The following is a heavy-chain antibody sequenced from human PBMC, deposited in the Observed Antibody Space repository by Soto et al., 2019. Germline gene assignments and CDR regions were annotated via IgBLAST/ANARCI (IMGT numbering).Heavy chain of an antibody. CDR2: ISYDGSNK. Sequence: GGSLRLSCAASGFTFSSYGMHWVRQAPGKGLEWVAVISYDGSNKYYADSVKGRFTISRDNSKNTLYLQMNSLRAEDTAVYYCAKDSTHYGDPIWFDPWGQGTLVTVSS. J-gene: IGHJ5*02. V-gene: IGHV3-30*18. D-gene: IGHD4-17*01. CDR1: GFTFSSYG. CDR3: AKDSTHYGDPIWFDP.